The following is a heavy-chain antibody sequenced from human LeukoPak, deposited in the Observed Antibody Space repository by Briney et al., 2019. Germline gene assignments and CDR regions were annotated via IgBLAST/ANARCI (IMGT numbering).Heavy chain of an antibody. CDR3: AKVGYGHYYMDV. J-gene: IGHJ6*03. V-gene: IGHV3-23*01. Sequence: GGSLRLSCAASGFTFTNYAMSWVHQAPGKGLEWVSLVTGSGGNTYYADSVKGQFTISRDNSKNTLYLQMNSLRAEDTAIYYCAKVGYGHYYMDVWGKGTTVTVSS. D-gene: IGHD5-18*01. CDR1: GFTFTNYA. CDR2: VTGSGGNT.